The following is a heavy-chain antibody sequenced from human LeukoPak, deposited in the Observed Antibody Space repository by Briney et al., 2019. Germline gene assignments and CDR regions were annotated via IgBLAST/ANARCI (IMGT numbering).Heavy chain of an antibody. J-gene: IGHJ6*02. D-gene: IGHD6-13*01. Sequence: ASVKVSCKASGYTFTGYYMHWVRQAPGQGLEWMGWINPNSGGTNYAQKFQGWVTMTRDTSISTAYMELSRLRSDDTAVYYCARGSSPGIAAAGGFYGMDVWGQGTTVTVSS. V-gene: IGHV1-2*04. CDR3: ARGSSPGIAAAGGFYGMDV. CDR1: GYTFTGYY. CDR2: INPNSGGT.